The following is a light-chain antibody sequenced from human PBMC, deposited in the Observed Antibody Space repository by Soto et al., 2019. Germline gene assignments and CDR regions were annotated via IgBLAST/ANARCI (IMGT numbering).Light chain of an antibody. V-gene: IGLV2-14*03. CDR1: SSDVGAYNF. Sequence: QSALTQPASVSGSPGQSITISCTGTSSDVGAYNFVSWHQQHPGKAPKLMIYNVYDRPSGISYRFSGSKSGNTASLTISGLQAEDEADYYCNSYAGSNNFPYVFGTGTKVTVL. CDR3: NSYAGSNNFPYV. J-gene: IGLJ1*01. CDR2: NVY.